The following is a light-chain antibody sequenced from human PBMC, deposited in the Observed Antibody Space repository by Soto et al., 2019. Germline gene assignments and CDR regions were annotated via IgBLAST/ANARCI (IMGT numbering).Light chain of an antibody. CDR2: EGS. CDR1: SSDVGSYKL. J-gene: IGLJ1*01. CDR3: CSYAGSSTFAYV. Sequence: QSALTQPASVSGSPGQSITISCTGTSSDVGSYKLVSWYQQHPGKAPKLMIYEGSKRPSGVSNRFSGSKSGNTASLTISGLQAEDEADYYCCSYAGSSTFAYVFGTGTQLTVL. V-gene: IGLV2-23*03.